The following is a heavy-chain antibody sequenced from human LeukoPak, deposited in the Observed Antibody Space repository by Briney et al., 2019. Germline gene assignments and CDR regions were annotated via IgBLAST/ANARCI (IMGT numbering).Heavy chain of an antibody. J-gene: IGHJ4*02. CDR2: ISYDGSNK. CDR3: AKANDYGDPRAFDY. V-gene: IGHV3-30*18. CDR1: GFTFSSYG. D-gene: IGHD4-17*01. Sequence: GGSLRLSCAASGFTFSSYGMHWVRQAPGKGLEWVAVISYDGSNKYYADSVKGRFTISRGNSKNTLYLQMNSLRAEDTAVYYCAKANDYGDPRAFDYWGQGTLVTVSS.